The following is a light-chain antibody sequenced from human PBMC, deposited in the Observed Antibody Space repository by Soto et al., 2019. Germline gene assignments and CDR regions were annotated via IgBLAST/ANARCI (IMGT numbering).Light chain of an antibody. CDR3: QQYGSSSYT. CDR1: QSISSSY. V-gene: IGKV3-20*01. J-gene: IGKJ2*01. Sequence: EIVLTQSPGTLSLSPGERATLSCRASQSISSSYLAWYQQKPGQAPRLLIYAASSRATYIPDRFSGSASGTDFTLTISRLETEDFAVYYCQQYGSSSYTFGKGTQLEIK. CDR2: AAS.